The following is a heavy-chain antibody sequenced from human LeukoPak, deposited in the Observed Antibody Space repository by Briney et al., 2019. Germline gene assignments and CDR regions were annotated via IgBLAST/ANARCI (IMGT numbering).Heavy chain of an antibody. CDR1: GFTFSSYA. V-gene: IGHV3-23*01. CDR3: AKGKYYDSSGPFDY. J-gene: IGHJ4*02. Sequence: GGSLRVSCAASGFTFSSYAMSWVRQAPGRGLEWVSAISGSGGSTYYADSVKGRFTISRDNSKNTLYLQMNSLRAEDTAVYYCAKGKYYDSSGPFDYWGQGTLVTVSS. D-gene: IGHD3-22*01. CDR2: ISGSGGST.